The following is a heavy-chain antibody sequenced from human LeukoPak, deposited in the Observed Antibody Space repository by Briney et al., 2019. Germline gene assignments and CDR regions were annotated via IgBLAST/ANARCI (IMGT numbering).Heavy chain of an antibody. CDR2: INPSGGST. J-gene: IGHJ6*03. CDR1: GYTFTSYY. V-gene: IGHV1-46*01. Sequence: GASVKVSCKASGYTFTSYYMHWVRQAPGQGLEWMGIINPSGGSTSYAQKFQGRVTMTRDTSTSTVYMELSSLRSEDTAVYYCARGPPFITVVRGVIYYYYYYMDVWGKGITVTISS. CDR3: ARGPPFITVVRGVIYYYYYYMDV. D-gene: IGHD3-10*01.